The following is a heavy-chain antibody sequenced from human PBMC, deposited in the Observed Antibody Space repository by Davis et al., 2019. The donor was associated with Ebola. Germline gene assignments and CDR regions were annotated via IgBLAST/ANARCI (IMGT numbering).Heavy chain of an antibody. Sequence: ASVKVSCKASGYTFTSYGVTWVRQAPGQGLEWMGWINPHNGNTNYAQNVQGRVTMTTDTSTSTAYMEVGSLRSDDTAVYYCARAQFPTTSDHWGQGTLVTVSS. V-gene: IGHV1-18*04. J-gene: IGHJ4*02. CDR1: GYTFTSYG. D-gene: IGHD1-1*01. CDR2: INPHNGNT. CDR3: ARAQFPTTSDH.